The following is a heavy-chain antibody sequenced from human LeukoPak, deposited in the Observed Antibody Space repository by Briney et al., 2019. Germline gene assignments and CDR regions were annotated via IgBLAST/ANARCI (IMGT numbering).Heavy chain of an antibody. CDR2: IYYSGST. V-gene: IGHV4-39*01. CDR3: ARRYYDFWSGYYPHLDFDY. D-gene: IGHD3-3*01. CDR1: GGSISSTSYY. J-gene: IGHJ4*02. Sequence: SETLSLTCTVSGGSISSTSYYWGWIRQPPGKGLEWIGSIYYSGSTYYNPSLKSRVTISVDTSKNQFSLKLSSVTAADTAVYYCARRYYDFWSGYYPHLDFDYWGQGTLVTVSS.